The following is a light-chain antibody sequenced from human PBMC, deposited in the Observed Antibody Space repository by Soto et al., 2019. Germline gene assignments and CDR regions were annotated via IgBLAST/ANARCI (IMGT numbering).Light chain of an antibody. J-gene: IGLJ1*01. V-gene: IGLV2-14*01. CDR1: SSDVVGYNY. CDR2: EVS. Sequence: QSSLTQPATVSGSPGQSFTISCTGSSSDVVGYNYVSLYQQYPGKAPSLMIYEVSNRPSGVSDRFSGSKYGNTTSLTISGLQAEDEADYYCCSYAGSYTYVFGTGTKVTVL. CDR3: CSYAGSYTYV.